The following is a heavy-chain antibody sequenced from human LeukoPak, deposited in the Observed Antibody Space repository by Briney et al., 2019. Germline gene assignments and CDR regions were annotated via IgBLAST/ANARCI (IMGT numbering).Heavy chain of an antibody. Sequence: ASVNVSCKTSGYTFTNYYIHWVRQAPGQGLEWMGRIDPNTGGTKSAKNFQGRVTMTRDTSISTAYMALSGLRSDDTAVYYCASLYDIVGTTVDYWGQGTLVTVSS. V-gene: IGHV1-2*06. D-gene: IGHD1-26*01. J-gene: IGHJ4*02. CDR2: IDPNTGGT. CDR1: GYTFTNYY. CDR3: ASLYDIVGTTVDY.